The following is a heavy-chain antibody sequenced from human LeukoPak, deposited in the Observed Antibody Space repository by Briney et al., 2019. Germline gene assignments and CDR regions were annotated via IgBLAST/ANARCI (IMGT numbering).Heavy chain of an antibody. CDR2: ISSSTSTI. J-gene: IGHJ3*02. CDR1: GFTFSTYS. V-gene: IGHV3-48*01. CDR3: TPLEIVVVIHGDAFDI. D-gene: IGHD3-22*01. Sequence: GSLRLSCAASGFTFSTYSMNWVRQAPGKGLEWVSYISSSTSTICYADSVKGRFTISRDNAKNSLYLQMNSLRAEDTAVYYCTPLEIVVVIHGDAFDIWGQGTMVTVSS.